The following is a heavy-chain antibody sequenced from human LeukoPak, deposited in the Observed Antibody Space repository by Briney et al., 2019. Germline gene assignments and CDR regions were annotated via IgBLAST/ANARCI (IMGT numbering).Heavy chain of an antibody. CDR2: ISAYNGNT. V-gene: IGHV1-18*01. CDR1: GYTFTSYG. Sequence: ASVKVSCKASGYTFTSYGFNWVRQAPGQGLEWRGWISAYNGNTNYAQKLQGRVTMTTDTSTSTAYMELRSLRSDDTAVYYCARRYSSSFNWFDPWGQGTLVTVSS. CDR3: ARRYSSSFNWFDP. D-gene: IGHD6-13*01. J-gene: IGHJ5*02.